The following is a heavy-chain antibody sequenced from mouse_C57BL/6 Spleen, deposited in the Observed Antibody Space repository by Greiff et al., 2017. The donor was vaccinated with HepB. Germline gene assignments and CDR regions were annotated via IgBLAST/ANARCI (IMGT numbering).Heavy chain of an antibody. Sequence: VMLVESGPGLVQPSPSLSITCTVSGFSLTSYGVHWVRQSPGKGLEWLGVIWSGGSTDYNAAFISRLSISKDNSKSQVFFKMNSLQADDTAIYYCARYYGSSYGAMDSWRQGTSVTVSS. V-gene: IGHV2-2*01. J-gene: IGHJ4*01. CDR2: IWSGGST. CDR1: GFSLTSYG. D-gene: IGHD1-1*01. CDR3: ARYYGSSYGAMDS.